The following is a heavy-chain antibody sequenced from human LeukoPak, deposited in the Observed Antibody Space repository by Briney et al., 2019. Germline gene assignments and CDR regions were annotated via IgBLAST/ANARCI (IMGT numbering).Heavy chain of an antibody. Sequence: GGSLRLSCAASGFTFSSYAMHWVRQAPGKGLEWVALISYDGSNKYYRDSVKGRFTISRDNSKNTLYLQMNSLRTEDTAVYYCARVRSAYDFRGDLSFGYGDYWGQGNLVTVSS. CDR2: ISYDGSNK. J-gene: IGHJ4*02. V-gene: IGHV3-30*04. D-gene: IGHD3-3*01. CDR1: GFTFSSYA. CDR3: ARVRSAYDFRGDLSFGYGDY.